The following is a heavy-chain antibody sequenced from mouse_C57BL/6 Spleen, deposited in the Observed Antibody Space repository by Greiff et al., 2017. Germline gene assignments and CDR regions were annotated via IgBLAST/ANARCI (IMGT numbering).Heavy chain of an antibody. J-gene: IGHJ3*01. CDR3: ARRTPSRTWFAY. D-gene: IGHD2-10*02. Sequence: QVQLQQSGAELVKPGASVKLSCKASGYTFTSYWMQWVKQRPGQGLEWIGEIDPSDSYTNYNQKFKGKATLTVDTSSSTAYMPLSSLTSEDSAVYYCARRTPSRTWFAYWGQGTLVTVSA. CDR2: IDPSDSYT. CDR1: GYTFTSYW. V-gene: IGHV1-50*01.